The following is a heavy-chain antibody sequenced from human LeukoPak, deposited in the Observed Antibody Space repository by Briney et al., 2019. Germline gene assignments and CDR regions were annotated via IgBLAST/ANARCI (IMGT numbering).Heavy chain of an antibody. CDR1: GGSISSYY. J-gene: IGHJ4*02. V-gene: IGHV4-59*01. D-gene: IGHD4-17*01. Sequence: SETLSLTCTVSGGSISSYYWSWIRQPPGRGLEWIGYIYYSGSTNYNPSLKSRVTISVDTSKNQFSLKLSSVTAADTAVYYCARVSPNTVTTLQYFDYWGQGTLVTVSS. CDR3: ARVSPNTVTTLQYFDY. CDR2: IYYSGST.